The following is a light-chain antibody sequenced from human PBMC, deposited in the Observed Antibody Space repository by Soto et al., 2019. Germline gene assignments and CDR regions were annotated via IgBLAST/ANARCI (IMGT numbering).Light chain of an antibody. CDR2: TGS. Sequence: DIQMTQSPSSVSASVGDTVAITCRASQSISSWLAWYQQRPGEAPKLLIYTGSILQVGVPSRFSGSGSGTDFILTIDNLQPEDFATYYCQQTHTCPLTLGGGTKVEIK. CDR3: QQTHTCPLT. J-gene: IGKJ4*01. CDR1: QSISSW. V-gene: IGKV1-12*01.